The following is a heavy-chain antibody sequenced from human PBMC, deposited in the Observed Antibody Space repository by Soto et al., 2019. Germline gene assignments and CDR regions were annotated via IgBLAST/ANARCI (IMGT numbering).Heavy chain of an antibody. Sequence: EVQLLESGGGLVQPGGSLRLSCEASGFAFGTYVMSWVRQVPGKGLEWVSAISGRVNSTYYADSVKGRFTISRDNAKNTLYLQMTSLRAEDTAVYYCAKDIRSSGGRSPFDLWGQGTLVTVSS. D-gene: IGHD2-15*01. CDR1: GFAFGTYV. CDR2: ISGRVNST. V-gene: IGHV3-23*01. CDR3: AKDIRSSGGRSPFDL. J-gene: IGHJ4*02.